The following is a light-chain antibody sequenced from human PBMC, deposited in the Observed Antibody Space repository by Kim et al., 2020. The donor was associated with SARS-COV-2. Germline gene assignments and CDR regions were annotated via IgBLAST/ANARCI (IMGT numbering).Light chain of an antibody. Sequence: ALRQTVRITCQGDSLRNYYASWYQQKPGQAPAVVIYGRNNRPSGIPDRFSGSDSGNTASLTITGAQAEDEADYYCSSRDTTGNYVVFGGGTKVTVL. CDR3: SSRDTTGNYVV. CDR2: GRN. J-gene: IGLJ2*01. CDR1: SLRNYY. V-gene: IGLV3-19*01.